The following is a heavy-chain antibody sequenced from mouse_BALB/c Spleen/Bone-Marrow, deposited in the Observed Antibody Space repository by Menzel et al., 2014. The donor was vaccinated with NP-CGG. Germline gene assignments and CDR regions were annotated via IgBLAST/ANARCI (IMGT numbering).Heavy chain of an antibody. Sequence: EVKVVESGGGLVQPGGSRKLSCAASGFTFSSFGMHWVRQAPEKGLEWVAYISSGSSTIYYADTVKGRFTISRDNPKNTLFLQMTSLRSEDAAMYYCARGAYYYGSSYDAMDYWGQGTSVTVSS. CDR1: GFTFSSFG. CDR3: ARGAYYYGSSYDAMDY. CDR2: ISSGSSTI. V-gene: IGHV5-17*02. D-gene: IGHD1-1*01. J-gene: IGHJ4*01.